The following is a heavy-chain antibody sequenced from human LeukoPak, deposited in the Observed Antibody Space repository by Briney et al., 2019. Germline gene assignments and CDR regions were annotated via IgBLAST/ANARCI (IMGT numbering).Heavy chain of an antibody. CDR1: GYIFTSYW. CDR3: ARLGGAGATSSYMDV. Sequence: GGSLKISCKGSGYIFTSYWIAWVRQMPGKGLEWMGIIWPGGSKTRYSPSFQGQVTISADKSISTAYVQWSSLKASDTAMYYCARLGGAGATSSYMDVWGKGTTVTVSS. CDR2: IWPGGSKT. D-gene: IGHD4/OR15-4a*01. V-gene: IGHV5-51*01. J-gene: IGHJ6*03.